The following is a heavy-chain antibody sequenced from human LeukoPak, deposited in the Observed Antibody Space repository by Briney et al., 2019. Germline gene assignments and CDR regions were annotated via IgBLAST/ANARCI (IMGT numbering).Heavy chain of an antibody. V-gene: IGHV1-69*05. CDR1: GGTFSSYA. Sequence: GSSVKVSCKASGGTFSSYAISWVRQAPGQGLEWMGGIIPIFGTANYAQEFQGRVTITTDESTSTAYMELSSLRSEDTAVYYCARVSFGVVTSFDIWGQGTMVTVSS. CDR2: IIPIFGTA. J-gene: IGHJ3*02. D-gene: IGHD3-3*01. CDR3: ARVSFGVVTSFDI.